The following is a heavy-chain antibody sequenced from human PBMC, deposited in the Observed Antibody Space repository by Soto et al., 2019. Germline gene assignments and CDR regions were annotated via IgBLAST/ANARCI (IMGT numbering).Heavy chain of an antibody. Sequence: KTSETLPLTCTVSGDSITDGGNNWSWTRQPPGKELEWIASIYCNGIIHYNPSLKSRVTILLDSSKKQFSLTMTSVTDADTAVDSCARGIQERFDPWGQGTLVTVSS. CDR3: ARGIQERFDP. D-gene: IGHD5-18*01. CDR2: IYCNGII. CDR1: GDSITDGGNN. V-gene: IGHV4-30-4*01. J-gene: IGHJ5*02.